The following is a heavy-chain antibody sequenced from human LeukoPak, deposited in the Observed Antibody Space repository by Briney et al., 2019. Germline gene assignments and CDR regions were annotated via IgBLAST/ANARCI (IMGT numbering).Heavy chain of an antibody. CDR2: ISGSGGST. CDR3: AKGVSLGTTVTPIDY. CDR1: GFTFSSYA. D-gene: IGHD4-17*01. V-gene: IGHV3-23*01. J-gene: IGHJ4*02. Sequence: GGSLRLSCAASGFTFSSYAMSWVRQAPGKGLEWVSAISGSGGSTYYADTVKGRFTISRDNSKNTLYLQMNSLRAEDTAVYYCAKGVSLGTTVTPIDYWAREPWSPSPQ.